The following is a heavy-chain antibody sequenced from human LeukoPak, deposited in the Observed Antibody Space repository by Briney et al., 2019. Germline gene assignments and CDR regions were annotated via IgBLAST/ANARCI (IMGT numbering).Heavy chain of an antibody. CDR2: IYYSGST. CDR3: ARFSSQSLDGAFDI. D-gene: IGHD3-16*01. V-gene: IGHV4-59*01. CDR1: GGSISSYY. J-gene: IGHJ3*02. Sequence: EPLSLPCPVSGGSISSYYWSWIRPPPGKGLEWIGYIYYSGSTNYNPSLKSRVTISVDTSKSQFSLKLSSVTAADTAVYYCARFSSQSLDGAFDIWGQGTMVTVSS.